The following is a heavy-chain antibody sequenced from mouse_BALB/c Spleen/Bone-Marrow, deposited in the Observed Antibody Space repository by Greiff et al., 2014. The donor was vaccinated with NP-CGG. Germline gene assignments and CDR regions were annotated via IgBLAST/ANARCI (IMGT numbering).Heavy chain of an antibody. CDR3: ARNWDWVFAY. J-gene: IGHJ3*01. Sequence: VQLKESGTVLARPGASLRMSCKASGYTFTNYWINWIKPRPGQGLEWIGAIYPGNNDAKYTQKFKAKAKLTAVTSTSTADMELSSLTNEDSAVYYCARNWDWVFAYWGQGTLVTVSA. CDR1: GYTFTNYW. V-gene: IGHV1-5*01. D-gene: IGHD4-1*01. CDR2: IYPGNNDA.